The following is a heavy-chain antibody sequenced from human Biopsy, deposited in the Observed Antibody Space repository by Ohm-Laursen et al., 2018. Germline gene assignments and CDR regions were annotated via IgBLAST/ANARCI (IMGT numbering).Heavy chain of an antibody. J-gene: IGHJ4*02. D-gene: IGHD6-19*01. CDR1: GYTFTSYY. CDR3: ARNTGWYGDLYYFDY. Sequence: ASVKVSCKASGYTFTSYYMHWVRQAPGQGLEWMGMINPSGSTTNYPQIFQGRVTMTRDTSKSTVYRELSSLRSADTAVYFCARNTGWYGDLYYFDYWGQGTLVTVSS. CDR2: INPSGSTT. V-gene: IGHV1-46*01.